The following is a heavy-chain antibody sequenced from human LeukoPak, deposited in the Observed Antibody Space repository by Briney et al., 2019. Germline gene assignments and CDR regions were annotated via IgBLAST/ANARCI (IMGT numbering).Heavy chain of an antibody. CDR3: ARVEEGYGSGRRENYYYYYMDV. D-gene: IGHD3-10*01. CDR2: IYYSGST. J-gene: IGHJ6*03. V-gene: IGHV4-59*01. Sequence: SETLSLTCTVSGGSISSYYWSWIRQPPGKGLEWLGYIYYSGSTNYNPSLKSRVTISVDTSKNQLSLKMSSVTAADTAVYYCARVEEGYGSGRRENYYYYYMDVWGKGTTVTISS. CDR1: GGSISSYY.